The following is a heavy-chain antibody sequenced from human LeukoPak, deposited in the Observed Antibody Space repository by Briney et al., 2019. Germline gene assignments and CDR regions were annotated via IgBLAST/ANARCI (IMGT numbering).Heavy chain of an antibody. CDR1: GFTFSSYA. V-gene: IGHV3-23*01. CDR3: AKVRLGGDTFDI. CDR2: LNGGGGDT. J-gene: IGHJ3*02. D-gene: IGHD1-26*01. Sequence: GGSLRLSCAASGFTFSSYAMCWVRQAPGKGLEWVSGLNGGGGDTYYANSVTGRFTISRDNSKNTLYLQINSLRAEDTAVYYCAKVRLGGDTFDIWGQGTMVSVSS.